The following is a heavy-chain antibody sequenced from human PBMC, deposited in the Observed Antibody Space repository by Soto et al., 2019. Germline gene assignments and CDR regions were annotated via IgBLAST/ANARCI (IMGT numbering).Heavy chain of an antibody. CDR2: ISGSGGST. V-gene: IGHV3-23*01. J-gene: IGHJ6*03. CDR3: AKDHRTNQLYYYYMDV. CDR1: GFTFSSYA. Sequence: EVQLLESGGGLVQPGGSLRLSCAASGFTFSSYAMSWVRQAPGKGLEWVSAISGSGGSTYYADSVKGRLTISRDNSKNTLYLQMNSLRAEDTAVYYCAKDHRTNQLYYYYMDVWGKGTTVTVSS. D-gene: IGHD2-2*01.